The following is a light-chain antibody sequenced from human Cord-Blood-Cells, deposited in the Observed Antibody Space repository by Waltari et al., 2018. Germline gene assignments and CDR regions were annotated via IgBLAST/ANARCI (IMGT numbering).Light chain of an antibody. V-gene: IGLV3-16*01. J-gene: IGLJ2*01. Sequence: SYELTQPPSVSVSLGQMARITCSGEALPKTYAYWSQQKPGQAPVLVIYKDSERPSGIPERFSGSSSGTIVTLTISGVQAEDEADYYCLSADSSGSYVVFGGGTKLTVL. CDR2: KDS. CDR3: LSADSSGSYVV. CDR1: ALPKTY.